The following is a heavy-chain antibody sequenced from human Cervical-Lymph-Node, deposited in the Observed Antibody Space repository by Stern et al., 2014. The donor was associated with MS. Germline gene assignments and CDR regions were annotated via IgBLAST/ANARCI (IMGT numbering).Heavy chain of an antibody. J-gene: IGHJ6*02. CDR1: GYTFTSYA. CDR3: ARDSGEWLKNYGMDG. Sequence: QVQLVQSGAEVKKPGASVKVSCKASGYTFTSYAMHWVRQAPGQRLEWMGWINAGNGNTKYSQKFQGRVTITRDTSASTAYMELSSLGSEDTGVYFCARDSGEWLKNYGMDGWGQGTTVTVSS. CDR2: INAGNGNT. D-gene: IGHD3-16*01. V-gene: IGHV1-3*01.